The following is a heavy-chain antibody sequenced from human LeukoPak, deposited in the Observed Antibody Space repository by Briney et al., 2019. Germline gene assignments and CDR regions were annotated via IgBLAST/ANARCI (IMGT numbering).Heavy chain of an antibody. D-gene: IGHD3-10*01. CDR2: IYYSGST. CDR1: GSSISSTNW. CDR3: ARKPDSYFPVDF. V-gene: IGHV4-28*01. J-gene: IGHJ4*02. Sequence: SETLSLTCGVSGSSISSTNWWAWSRPPPGEGVEGIGYIYYSGSTHYKPSLKSRVTMSVDTSKNQFSLKLSSVTAMDTAVYYCARKPDSYFPVDFGGQGTLVTVSS.